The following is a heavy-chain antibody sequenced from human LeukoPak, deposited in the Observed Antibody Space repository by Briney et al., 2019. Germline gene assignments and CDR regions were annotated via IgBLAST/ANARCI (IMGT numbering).Heavy chain of an antibody. CDR2: ISSSSYI. D-gene: IGHD1-1*01. Sequence: KPGGSLRLSCAASGFTFSSYSMNWVRQAPGKGLEWVSSISSSSYIYYADSVKGRFTISRDNAKNSLYLQMNSLRAEDTAVYYCARGGDFTGDFDYWGQGTLVTVSS. CDR3: ARGGDFTGDFDY. V-gene: IGHV3-21*01. J-gene: IGHJ4*02. CDR1: GFTFSSYS.